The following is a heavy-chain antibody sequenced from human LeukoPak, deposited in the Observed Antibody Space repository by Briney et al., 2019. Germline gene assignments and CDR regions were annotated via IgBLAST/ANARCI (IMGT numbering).Heavy chain of an antibody. Sequence: SPTLSLTFAISGDSVSSNRASWTWIRQSPSRGLEWLGRTYYRSKWYNEYAVSLKSRISINPDTSKNQFSLQLNSVTPEDTAVYYCSRSDGGSDFDYWGQGTLFTVSS. J-gene: IGHJ4*02. CDR2: TYYRSKWYN. D-gene: IGHD5-24*01. CDR3: SRSDGGSDFDY. CDR1: GDSVSSNRAS. V-gene: IGHV6-1*01.